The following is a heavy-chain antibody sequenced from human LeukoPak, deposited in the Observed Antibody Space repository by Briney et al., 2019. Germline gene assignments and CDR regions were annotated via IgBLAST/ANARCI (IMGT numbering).Heavy chain of an antibody. CDR1: GFTFSDYY. J-gene: IGHJ4*02. CDR2: ISSSGSTI. V-gene: IGHV3-11*04. Sequence: GGSLRLSCAASGFTFSDYYMSWIRQAPGKGLEWVSYISSSGSTIYYADSVKGRFTISRDNAKNSLYLQMNSLRAEDTAVYFCARDQGGWDQYYFDSWGQGTLVTVSS. D-gene: IGHD6-19*01. CDR3: ARDQGGWDQYYFDS.